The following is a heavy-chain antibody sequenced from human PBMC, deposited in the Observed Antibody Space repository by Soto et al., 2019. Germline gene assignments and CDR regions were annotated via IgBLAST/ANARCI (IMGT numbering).Heavy chain of an antibody. D-gene: IGHD2-2*02. CDR1: GGTFSSYA. CDR3: ARRIHCSSTSCYTNHYYYYGMDV. J-gene: IGHJ6*02. V-gene: IGHV1-69*01. CDR2: IIPIFGTA. Sequence: QVQLVQSGAEVEKPGSSVKVSCKASGGTFSSYAISWVRQAPGQGLEWMGGIIPIFGTANYAQKFQGRVTITADESTSTAYMELSSLRSEDTAVYYCARRIHCSSTSCYTNHYYYYGMDVWGQGTTVTVSS.